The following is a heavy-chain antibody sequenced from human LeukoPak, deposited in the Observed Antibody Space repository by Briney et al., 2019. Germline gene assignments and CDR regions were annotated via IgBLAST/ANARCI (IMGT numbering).Heavy chain of an antibody. D-gene: IGHD3-3*01. J-gene: IGHJ4*02. CDR1: GGSFSGYY. CDR2: ISHSGST. V-gene: IGHV4-34*01. Sequence: SETLSLACAVYGGSFSGYYWSWIRQPPGKGLEWIGEISHSGSTNYNPSLKSRVTISVDTSKNQFSLKLSSVTAADTAVYYCARGRFLYYWGQGTLVTVSS. CDR3: ARGRFLYY.